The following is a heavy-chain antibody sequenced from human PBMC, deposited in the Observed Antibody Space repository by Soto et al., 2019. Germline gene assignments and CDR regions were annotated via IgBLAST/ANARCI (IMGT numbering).Heavy chain of an antibody. CDR3: ARRGSSSGYGY. CDR2: IYYSGST. V-gene: IGHV4-39*01. D-gene: IGHD6-13*01. J-gene: IGHJ4*02. Sequence: QLQLQESGPGLVKPSETLSLTCTVSGGSISSSSYYWGWIRQPPGKGLEWIGSIYYSGSTYYNPSLSGRVTIAVDTSKNQFSLKLSSVTAADTAVYYCARRGSSSGYGYWGQGTLVTVSS. CDR1: GGSISSSSYY.